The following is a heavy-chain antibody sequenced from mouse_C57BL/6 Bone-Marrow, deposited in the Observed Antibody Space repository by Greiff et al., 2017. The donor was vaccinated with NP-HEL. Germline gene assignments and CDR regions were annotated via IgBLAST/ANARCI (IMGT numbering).Heavy chain of an antibody. CDR2: ISSGSSTI. V-gene: IGHV5-17*01. Sequence: EVQVVESGGGLVKPGGSLKLSCAASGFTFSDYGMHWVRQAPEKGLEWVAYISSGSSTIYYADTVKGRFTISRDNAKNTLFLQMTSLRSEDTAMYYCAKLYSTRGYFDVWGTGTTVTVSS. J-gene: IGHJ1*03. CDR1: GFTFSDYG. D-gene: IGHD1-3*01. CDR3: AKLYSTRGYFDV.